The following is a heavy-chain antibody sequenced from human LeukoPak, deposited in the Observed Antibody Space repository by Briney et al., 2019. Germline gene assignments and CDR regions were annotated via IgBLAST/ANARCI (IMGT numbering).Heavy chain of an antibody. CDR2: INHSGST. V-gene: IGHV4-34*01. D-gene: IGHD3-22*01. Sequence: SETLSLTCAVYGGSFSGYYWSWIRQPPGKGLEWIGEINHSGSTNYNPSLKSRVTISVDTSKNQFSLKLSSVTAADTAVYYCPSDYYDSSGYYVHYWGQGTLVTVSS. CDR1: GGSFSGYY. CDR3: PSDYYDSSGYYVHY. J-gene: IGHJ4*02.